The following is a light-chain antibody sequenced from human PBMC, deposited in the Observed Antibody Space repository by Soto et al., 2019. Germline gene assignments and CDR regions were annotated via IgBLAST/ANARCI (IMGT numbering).Light chain of an antibody. CDR2: EVS. Sequence: QSVLTQPPSASGSPGQSVTISCTGNSNDVGHSSYISWYQQHPGKGPKLIIYEVSKRPSGVPDRFSGSKSGNTASLSVSGLQDDDEADYFCNAQADNGKHVFGTGTKVTVL. J-gene: IGLJ1*01. V-gene: IGLV2-8*01. CDR1: SNDVGHSSY. CDR3: NAQADNGKHV.